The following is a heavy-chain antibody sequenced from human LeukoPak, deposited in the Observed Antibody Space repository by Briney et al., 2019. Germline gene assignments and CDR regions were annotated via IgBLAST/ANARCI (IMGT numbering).Heavy chain of an antibody. CDR1: GFTFDDYG. V-gene: IGHV3-20*01. CDR3: ARARGNYPYFDY. J-gene: IGHJ4*02. D-gene: IGHD3-22*01. Sequence: GGSLRLSCAASGFTFDDYGMSWVRQTPGEGLVWVSDISWNGGSTGYADSVRSRFTISRDNAKNSLYLQMNSLRAEDTALYHCARARGNYPYFDYWGQGIQVTVSS. CDR2: ISWNGGST.